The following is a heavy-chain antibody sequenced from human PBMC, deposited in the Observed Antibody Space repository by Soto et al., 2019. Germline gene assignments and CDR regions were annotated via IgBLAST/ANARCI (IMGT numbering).Heavy chain of an antibody. V-gene: IGHV1-69*06. Sequence: SVKVSCKASGGTFNTYAITWVRQAPGQGLEWMGGIVPIFGTSNYGQKFQGRVSITADKPTSTAYMELNSLRSDDTAVYHCAITSTSRPVNFDYWGQGTLVTVPQ. CDR2: IVPIFGTS. CDR1: GGTFNTYA. J-gene: IGHJ4*02. D-gene: IGHD3-9*01. CDR3: AITSTSRPVNFDY.